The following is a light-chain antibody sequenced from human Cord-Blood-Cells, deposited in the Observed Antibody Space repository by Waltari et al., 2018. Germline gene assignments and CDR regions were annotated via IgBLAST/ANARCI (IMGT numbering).Light chain of an antibody. CDR3: QQYYSTPLT. V-gene: IGKV4-1*01. Sequence: DIVMTQSPDSLAVYLGERATINCKSSQSVLFSSNNKNYLAWYQQKPGQPPKLLIYWASTRASGVPDRFSGSGSGTDFTLTISSLQAEDVAVYYCQQYYSTPLTFGPGTKVDIK. CDR1: QSVLFSSNNKNY. J-gene: IGKJ3*01. CDR2: WAS.